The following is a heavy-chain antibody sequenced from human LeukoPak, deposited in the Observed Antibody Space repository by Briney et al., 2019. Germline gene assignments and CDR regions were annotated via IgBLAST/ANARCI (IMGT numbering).Heavy chain of an antibody. CDR2: INPNSGGT. CDR3: ASAYSGNDLSQLDY. D-gene: IGHD5-12*01. CDR1: GYTFTDYY. Sequence: ASVKVSFKASGYTFTDYYMYWVRQAPVQGLGWVGWINPNSGGTSYAQKFQGRVTMTTVTSISTASMELNRLRSDDTAVYYCASAYSGNDLSQLDYWGQGTLVTVSS. V-gene: IGHV1-2*02. J-gene: IGHJ4*02.